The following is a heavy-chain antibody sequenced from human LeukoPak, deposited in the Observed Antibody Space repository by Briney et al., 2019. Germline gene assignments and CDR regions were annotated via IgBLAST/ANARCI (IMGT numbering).Heavy chain of an antibody. V-gene: IGHV3-9*01. CDR1: GFTFVSYA. CDR2: ISWNSGSI. J-gene: IGHJ5*02. CDR3: AKDVSPSWYPTRVAGTPYNWFDP. Sequence: PGGSLRLSCAASGFTFVSYAMTWVRQAPGKGLEWVSGISWNSGSIGYADSVKGRFTISRDNAKNSLYLQMNSLRAEDTALYYCAKDVSPSWYPTRVAGTPYNWFDPWGQGTLVTVSS. D-gene: IGHD6-19*01.